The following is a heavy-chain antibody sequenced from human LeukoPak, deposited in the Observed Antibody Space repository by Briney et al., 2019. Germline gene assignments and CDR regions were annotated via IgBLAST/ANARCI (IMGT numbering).Heavy chain of an antibody. CDR3: AINQAGYCGGGSCYRHEFYYMHV. CDR2: ISAYNGNT. J-gene: IGHJ6*03. D-gene: IGHD2-15*01. Sequence: ASVKVSCKASGYTFTSYGISWVRQAPGQGLEWMGWISAYNGNTNYAQKLQGRVTMTTDTSTSTAYMELSSLRSEDTAMYYCAINQAGYCGGGSCYRHEFYYMHVWGKGTSVTVSS. CDR1: GYTFTSYG. V-gene: IGHV1-18*01.